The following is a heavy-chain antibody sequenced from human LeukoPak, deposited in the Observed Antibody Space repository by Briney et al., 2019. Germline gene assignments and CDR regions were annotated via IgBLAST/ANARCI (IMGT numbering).Heavy chain of an antibody. CDR2: INPSGGST. V-gene: IGHV1-46*01. J-gene: IGHJ4*02. CDR1: GYTFTSYY. Sequence: ASVKVSCKASGYTFTSYYMHWVRQAPGQGLEWMGIINPSGGSTSYAQKFQGRVTMTRDMSTSTVYMELSSLRSEDTAVYYCAREIPSQGGSYSMGVFDYWGQGTLVTVSS. D-gene: IGHD1-26*01. CDR3: AREIPSQGGSYSMGVFDY.